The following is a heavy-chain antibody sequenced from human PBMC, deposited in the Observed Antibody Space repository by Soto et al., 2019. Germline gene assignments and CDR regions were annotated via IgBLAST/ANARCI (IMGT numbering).Heavy chain of an antibody. J-gene: IGHJ4*02. Sequence: ASVKVSCKASGYTFTNYYIHWVRQAPGQGLEWMGVINPSGGSTTYAQRFQGRVTLTRDTSTSTVYMQPSSLSSGDTAVYYCARTSLDYICDYWGQGTLVTVSS. CDR2: INPSGGST. V-gene: IGHV1-46*01. D-gene: IGHD4-4*01. CDR1: GYTFTNYY. CDR3: ARTSLDYICDY.